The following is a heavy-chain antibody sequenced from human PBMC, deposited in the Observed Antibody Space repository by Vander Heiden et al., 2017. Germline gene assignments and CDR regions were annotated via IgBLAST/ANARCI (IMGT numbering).Heavy chain of an antibody. CDR2: IYYSGST. D-gene: IGHD6-13*01. CDR3: ARDIAAAGTNWFDP. V-gene: IGHV4-59*01. J-gene: IGHJ5*02. CDR1: GGSISSYY. Sequence: QVQLQESGPGLVKPSETLSLTCTVSGGSISSYYWSWIRQPPGKGLEWIGYIYYSGSTNYNPSLKSRVTISVDTSKNQFYLKLSSVTDADTAVYYCARDIAAAGTNWFDPWGQGTLVTVSS.